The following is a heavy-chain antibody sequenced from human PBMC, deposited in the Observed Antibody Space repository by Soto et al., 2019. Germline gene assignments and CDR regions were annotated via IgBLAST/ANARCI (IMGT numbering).Heavy chain of an antibody. V-gene: IGHV1-69*01. CDR3: ASPGDSSGYYSAYYYGMDV. CDR2: IIPIFGTA. J-gene: IGHJ6*02. CDR1: GGTFSSYA. D-gene: IGHD3-22*01. Sequence: QVQLVQSGAEVKKPGSSVKVSCKASGGTFSSYAISWVRQAPGQGLEWMGGIIPIFGTANYAQECQGRVTITADEPTSTAYMELSSLRSEDTAVYYCASPGDSSGYYSAYYYGMDVWGQGTTVTVSS.